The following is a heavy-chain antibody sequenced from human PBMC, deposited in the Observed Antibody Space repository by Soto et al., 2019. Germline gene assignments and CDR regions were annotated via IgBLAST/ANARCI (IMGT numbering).Heavy chain of an antibody. CDR3: PRSAATIPRIDY. Sequence: QLQLQESGPGLVKPSETLSLTCTVSGGSISSSSYYWGWIRQPPGKGLEWIGSISYSGRTYYNLSLQSRVTISVDTSKNQFSLKLSSVTAADTAMYYCPRSAATIPRIDYWGQGTLVTVSS. J-gene: IGHJ4*02. V-gene: IGHV4-39*01. CDR1: GGSISSSSYY. D-gene: IGHD5-12*01. CDR2: ISYSGRT.